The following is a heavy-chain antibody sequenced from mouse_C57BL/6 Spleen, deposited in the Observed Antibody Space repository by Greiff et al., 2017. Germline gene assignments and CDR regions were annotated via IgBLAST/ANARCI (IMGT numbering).Heavy chain of an antibody. CDR2: IDPETGGT. J-gene: IGHJ2*01. Sequence: QVHVKQSGAELVRPGASVTLSCKASGYTFTDYEMHWVKQTPVHGLEWIGAIDPETGGTAYNQKFKGKAILTADKSSSTAYIELRSVTSDDSAVYYCTRGVRGGYFDYWGQGTTLTVSS. CDR1: GYTFTDYE. CDR3: TRGVRGGYFDY. V-gene: IGHV1-15*01.